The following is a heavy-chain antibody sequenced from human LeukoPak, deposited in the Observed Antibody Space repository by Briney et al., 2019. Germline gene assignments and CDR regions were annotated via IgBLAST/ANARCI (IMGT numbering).Heavy chain of an antibody. CDR2: ISSGNSYI. Sequence: GGSLRLSCAASGFTFSSYTMNWVRQAPGKGLEWVSIISSGNSYIHYADSVKGRFTISRDSSKNTLYLQMNSLRAEDTAVYYCASKDPYDSRGYLLDYWGQGTLVTVSS. D-gene: IGHD3-22*01. V-gene: IGHV3-21*01. CDR3: ASKDPYDSRGYLLDY. J-gene: IGHJ4*02. CDR1: GFTFSSYT.